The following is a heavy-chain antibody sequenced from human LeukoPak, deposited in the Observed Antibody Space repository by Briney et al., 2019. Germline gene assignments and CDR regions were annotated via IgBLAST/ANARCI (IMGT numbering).Heavy chain of an antibody. CDR2: IYPGDSDT. CDR1: GYSFTTYW. Sequence: GESLKISCKGSGYSFTTYWIGCVRQMPGKGLEWMGIIYPGDSDTRYSPSFQGQVTISADKSTNTAYLQWSSLKASDTAIYYCARRPQLRSELDYWGQGTLVTVSS. V-gene: IGHV5-51*01. CDR3: ARRPQLRSELDY. D-gene: IGHD1-7*01. J-gene: IGHJ4*02.